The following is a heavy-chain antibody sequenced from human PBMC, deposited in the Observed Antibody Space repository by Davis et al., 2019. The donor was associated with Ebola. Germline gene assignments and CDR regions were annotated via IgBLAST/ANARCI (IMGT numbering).Heavy chain of an antibody. CDR1: EFTFSNAW. CDR2: HGTSGDT. V-gene: IGHV3-66*02. J-gene: IGHJ5*02. D-gene: IGHD2-2*01. CDR3: GYGSSSSSDFWFDP. Sequence: GGSLRLSCAASEFTFSNAWMSWVRRAPGKGLEWVSTHGTSGDTYYADSVKGRFTISRDNSENTLYLQMSSLRTEDTAVYYCGYGSSSSSDFWFDPWGQGTLVTVSA.